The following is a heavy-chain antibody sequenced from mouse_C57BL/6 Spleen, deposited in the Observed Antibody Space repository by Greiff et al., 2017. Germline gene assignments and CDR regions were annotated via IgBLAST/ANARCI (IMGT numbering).Heavy chain of an antibody. CDR2: INPSNGGT. J-gene: IGHJ4*01. V-gene: IGHV1-53*01. CDR3: AIGETFYAMDY. CDR1: GYTFTSYW. D-gene: IGHD3-3*01. Sequence: QVQLQQPGTELVKPGASVKLSCTASGYTFTSYWMHWVKQRPGQGLEWIGNINPSNGGTNYNEKFKSKATLTVDKSSSTAYMQLSSLTSEDSAVYYGAIGETFYAMDYWGQGTSVTVSS.